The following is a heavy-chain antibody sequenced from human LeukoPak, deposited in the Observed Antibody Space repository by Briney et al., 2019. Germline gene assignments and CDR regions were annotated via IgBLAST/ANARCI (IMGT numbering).Heavy chain of an antibody. J-gene: IGHJ4*02. V-gene: IGHV1-18*01. CDR2: ISAYNGNT. CDR3: ARDLGITMIVVPLYYFDY. CDR1: GGTFSSYA. Sequence: ASVKVSCKASGGTFSSYAISWMRQAPGQGLEWMGWISAYNGNTNYAQKLQGRVTMTTDTSTSTAYMELRSLRSDDTAVYYCARDLGITMIVVPLYYFDYWGQGTLVTVSS. D-gene: IGHD3-22*01.